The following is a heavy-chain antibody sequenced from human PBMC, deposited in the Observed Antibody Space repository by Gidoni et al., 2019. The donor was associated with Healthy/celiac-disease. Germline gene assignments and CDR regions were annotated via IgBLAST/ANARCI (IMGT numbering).Heavy chain of an antibody. J-gene: IGHJ5*02. CDR1: GFTFSSYR. V-gene: IGHV3-21*01. D-gene: IGHD2-21*02. CDR2: ISCSSSYI. CDR3: ARDSAPYCVGDRCNWFDP. Sequence: EVQLVESGGGLVKPGGSLRLSCAASGFTFSSYRMNWVRQAPGKGMEWVSSISCSSSYIYYADSVKGRFTISRDNAKNSLYLQMNSLRAEDTAVYYCARDSAPYCVGDRCNWFDPWCQGTLVTVSS.